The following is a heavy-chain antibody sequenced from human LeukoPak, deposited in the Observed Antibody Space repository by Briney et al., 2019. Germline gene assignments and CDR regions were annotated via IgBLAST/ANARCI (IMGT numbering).Heavy chain of an antibody. CDR2: IYPGDSDT. CDR3: ARLVGRDSSWYIFDY. Sequence: AESLKISCKGSGYSFTSYCIGWVRQMPGKGLEWMGIIYPGDSDTRYSPSFQGQVTTSADKSISTAYLQWSSLKASDTAMYYCARLVGRDSSWYIFDYWGQGTLVTVSS. D-gene: IGHD6-13*01. V-gene: IGHV5-51*01. CDR1: GYSFTSYC. J-gene: IGHJ4*02.